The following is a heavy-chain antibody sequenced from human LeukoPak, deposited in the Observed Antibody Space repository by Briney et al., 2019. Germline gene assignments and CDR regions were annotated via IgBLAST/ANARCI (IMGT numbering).Heavy chain of an antibody. CDR1: RFTFSTYG. CDR3: ARDSDGMSV. V-gene: IGHV3-30*03. Sequence: PGGSLRLSCAASRFTFSTYGMHWVRQAPGKGLEWVALISDDGINKYYADSVKGRFTISRDNSKSTLYLQMNSLRAEDTAVYYSARDSDGMSVWGLGTTVTVSS. J-gene: IGHJ6*02. CDR2: ISDDGINK.